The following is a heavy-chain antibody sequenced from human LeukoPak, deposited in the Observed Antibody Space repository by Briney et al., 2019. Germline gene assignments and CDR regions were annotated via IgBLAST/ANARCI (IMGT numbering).Heavy chain of an antibody. CDR3: AREGYGITIFGVVTQGYYYYMDV. CDR2: ISAYNGNT. V-gene: IGHV1-18*01. CDR1: GGTFSSYA. Sequence: ASVKVSCKASGGTFSSYAISWVRQAPGQGLEWMGWISAYNGNTNYAQKLQGRVTMTTDTSTSTAYMELRSLRSDDTAVYYCAREGYGITIFGVVTQGYYYYMDVWGKGTTVTVSS. D-gene: IGHD3-3*01. J-gene: IGHJ6*03.